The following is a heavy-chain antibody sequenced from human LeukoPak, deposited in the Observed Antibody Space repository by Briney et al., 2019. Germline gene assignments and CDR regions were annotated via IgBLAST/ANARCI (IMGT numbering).Heavy chain of an antibody. V-gene: IGHV3-7*01. CDR1: GFTFSTYW. J-gene: IGHJ3*02. D-gene: IGHD3-9*01. Sequence: PGGSLRLSCAASGFTFSTYWMSWVRQAPGKGLEWVANIQQHGSEKYYVDSVKGRFTISRDNAKNSLYLQMNSLRAEDTAVYYCARSGKPTYYDILTGPGAFDIWGQGTMVTVSS. CDR3: ARSGKPTYYDILTGPGAFDI. CDR2: IQQHGSEK.